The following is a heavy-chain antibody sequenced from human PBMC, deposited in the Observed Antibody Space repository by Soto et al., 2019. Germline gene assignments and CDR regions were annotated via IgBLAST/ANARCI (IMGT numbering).Heavy chain of an antibody. J-gene: IGHJ6*02. CDR2: IWYDGSNK. V-gene: IGHV3-33*01. Sequence: AGGSLRLSCAASGFTFSSYGMHWVRQAPGKGLEWVAVIWYDGSNKYYADSVKGRFTISRDNSKNTLYLQMNSLRAEDTAVYYCAREGYYYGMDVWGQGTTVTVSS. CDR3: AREGYYYGMDV. CDR1: GFTFSSYG.